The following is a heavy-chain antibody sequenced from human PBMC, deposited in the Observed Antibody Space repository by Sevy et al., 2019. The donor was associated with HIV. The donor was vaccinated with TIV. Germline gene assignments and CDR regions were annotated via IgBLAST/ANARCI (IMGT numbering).Heavy chain of an antibody. D-gene: IGHD3-3*01. J-gene: IGHJ4*02. CDR3: AVGPY. Sequence: GGSLRLSCAGSGFTFSSQWMSWVRQAPGKELEWVANIDPDGSVRTYVDSVQGRFTISRDNAKNSLYLEINSLRAEDTALYYCAVGPYWGQGTVVTVSS. CDR1: GFTFSSQW. V-gene: IGHV3-7*01. CDR2: IDPDGSVR.